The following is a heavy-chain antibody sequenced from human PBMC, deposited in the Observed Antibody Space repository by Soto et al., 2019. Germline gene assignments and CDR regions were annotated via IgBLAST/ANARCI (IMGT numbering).Heavy chain of an antibody. J-gene: IGHJ4*02. Sequence: GGSLRLSCVAYGFSFSDYSMTWVRQGPDRGLEWVATLTRTGTTFYADSVKGRFTISRDNSRSTLALQMYSLRAEDTARYYCAKRATTVPTPGNYFDCWGQATLLSVSS. D-gene: IGHD2-15*01. CDR2: LTRTGTT. CDR1: GFSFSDYS. V-gene: IGHV3-23*01. CDR3: AKRATTVPTPGNYFDC.